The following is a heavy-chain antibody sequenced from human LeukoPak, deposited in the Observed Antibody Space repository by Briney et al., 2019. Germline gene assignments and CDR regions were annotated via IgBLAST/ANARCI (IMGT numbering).Heavy chain of an antibody. Sequence: TLTLTCTVSGGSISSGGYYWSWIRQHPGKGLEWIGYIYYSGSTYYNPSLKSRVTISVDTSKNQFSLKLSSVTAADTAVYYCASSSGYYFGRIDYWGQGTLVTVSS. CDR3: ASSSGYYFGRIDY. CDR1: GGSISSGGYY. J-gene: IGHJ4*02. D-gene: IGHD3-22*01. CDR2: IYYSGST. V-gene: IGHV4-31*03.